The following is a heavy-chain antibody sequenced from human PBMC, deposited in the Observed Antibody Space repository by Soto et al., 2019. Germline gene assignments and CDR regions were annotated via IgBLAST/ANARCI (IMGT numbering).Heavy chain of an antibody. V-gene: IGHV5-10-1*01. J-gene: IGHJ6*02. Sequence: GESLKISCEGSGYSFTSYWVSWVRQMPGKGLEWMGRIDPSDSYTNYSPSFQGHVTISADKSISTAYLQWSSLKASDTAMYYCVRHGKIAAADKGRAYSFFYGLDVRGQVHTVPAS. D-gene: IGHD6-13*01. CDR3: VRHGKIAAADKGRAYSFFYGLDV. CDR1: GYSFTSYW. CDR2: IDPSDSYT.